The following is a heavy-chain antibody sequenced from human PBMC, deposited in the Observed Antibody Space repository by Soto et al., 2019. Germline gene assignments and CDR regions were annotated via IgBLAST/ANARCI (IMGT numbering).Heavy chain of an antibody. Sequence: GGSLRLSCAASGFTFSSDAMSWVRQAPRKGLEWVSSISSSSSYTYYADSVKGRFTISRDNAKNSLYLQMNSLRAEDTAVYYCARVHSGDTAMVTEYYFDYWGQGTLVTVSS. CDR3: ARVHSGDTAMVTEYYFDY. V-gene: IGHV3-21*01. J-gene: IGHJ4*02. CDR1: GFTFSSDA. CDR2: ISSSSSYT. D-gene: IGHD5-18*01.